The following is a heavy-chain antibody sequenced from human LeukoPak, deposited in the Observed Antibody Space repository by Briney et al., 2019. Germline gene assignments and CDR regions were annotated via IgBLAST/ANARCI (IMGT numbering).Heavy chain of an antibody. D-gene: IGHD1-20*01. CDR3: ARSNWNGRHFDY. CDR2: ISSSSSYI. V-gene: IGHV3-21*04. J-gene: IGHJ4*02. CDR1: GFTFSSYG. Sequence: GGSLRLSCAASGFTFSSYGMHWVRQAPGKGLEWVSSISSSSSYIYYADSVKGRFTISRDNAKNSLYLQMNSLRAEDTAVYYCARSNWNGRHFDYWGQGTLSPSPQ.